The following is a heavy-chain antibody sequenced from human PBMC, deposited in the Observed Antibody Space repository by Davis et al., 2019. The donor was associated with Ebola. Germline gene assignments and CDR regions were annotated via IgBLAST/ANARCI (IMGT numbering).Heavy chain of an antibody. Sequence: SETLSLTCTVSGGSISSSRYYWGWIRQPRGKGLEWIGTTYYSRNTYYNPSLKSRVTISVDTSKNQFSLKLSSVTAADTAVYYCARFARRLDYWGQGTLVIVSS. D-gene: IGHD3-10*01. CDR3: ARFARRLDY. CDR2: TYYSRNT. J-gene: IGHJ4*02. CDR1: GGSISSSRYY. V-gene: IGHV4-39*07.